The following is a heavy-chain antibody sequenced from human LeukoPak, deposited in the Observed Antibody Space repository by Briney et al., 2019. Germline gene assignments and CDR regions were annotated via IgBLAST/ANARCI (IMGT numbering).Heavy chain of an antibody. J-gene: IGHJ6*02. D-gene: IGHD6-19*01. CDR3: AKEGHSSGSDGMDV. CDR2: IWYDGSNK. CDR1: GFTFSSYG. Sequence: GGSLRLSCAASGFTFSSYGMHWVRQAPGKGLEWVAVIWYDGSNKYYADSVKGRFTISRDNSKNTLYLQMNSLRAEDTALYYCAKEGHSSGSDGMDVWGQGTTVTVSS. V-gene: IGHV3-33*06.